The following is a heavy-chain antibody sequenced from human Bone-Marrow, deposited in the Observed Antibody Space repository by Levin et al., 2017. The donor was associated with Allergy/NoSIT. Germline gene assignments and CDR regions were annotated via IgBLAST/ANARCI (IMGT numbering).Heavy chain of an antibody. CDR1: GFTFSSYG. CDR2: ISYDGSNK. J-gene: IGHJ6*02. D-gene: IGHD3-22*01. Sequence: GGSLRLSCAASGFTFSSYGMHWVRQAPGKGLEWVAVISYDGSNKYYADSVKGRFTISRDNSKNTLYLQMNSLRAEDTAVYYCAKNYYDSSGYYYGMDVWGQGTTVTVSS. V-gene: IGHV3-30*18. CDR3: AKNYYDSSGYYYGMDV.